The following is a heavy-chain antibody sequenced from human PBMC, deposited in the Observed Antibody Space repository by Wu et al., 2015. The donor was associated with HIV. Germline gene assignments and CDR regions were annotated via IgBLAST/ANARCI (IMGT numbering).Heavy chain of an antibody. V-gene: IGHV1-18*01. D-gene: IGHD3-3*01. CDR3: ARDFPQVFLESAPAPARFNEKNDY. J-gene: IGHJ4*02. CDR1: GYTFTSYG. Sequence: QVQLVQSGAEVKKPGASVKVSCKASGYTFTSYGISWVRQAPGQGLEWMGWISAYNGNTNYAQKLQGRVTMTTDTSTSTAYMELRSLRSDDTAVYYCARDFPQVFLESAPAPARFNEKNDYWGQGTLVHRLL. CDR2: ISAYNGNT.